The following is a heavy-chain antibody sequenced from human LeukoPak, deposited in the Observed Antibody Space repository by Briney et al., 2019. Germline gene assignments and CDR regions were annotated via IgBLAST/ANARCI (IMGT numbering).Heavy chain of an antibody. Sequence: PSETLSLTCTVSGGSISSYYWSWIRQPPGKGLEWIGYIYYSGSTNYNPSLKSRITISLDTSKNQFSLKLSSVTAADTAEYYCAREESMVRGTSWFDPWGQGTLVTVSS. CDR3: AREESMVRGTSWFDP. CDR2: IYYSGST. CDR1: GGSISSYY. J-gene: IGHJ5*02. V-gene: IGHV4-59*01. D-gene: IGHD3-10*01.